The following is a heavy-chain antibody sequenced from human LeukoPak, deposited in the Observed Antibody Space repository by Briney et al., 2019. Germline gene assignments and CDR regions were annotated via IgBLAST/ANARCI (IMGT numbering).Heavy chain of an antibody. J-gene: IGHJ4*02. V-gene: IGHV1-46*01. Sequence: ASVKVSCKASGYTFTSYYMHWVRQAPGQGLEWMGIINPSGGSTSYAQKFQGRVTMTRDTSTSTVYMELSSLRSEDTAVYYCATDSHYYGSGSYYNILDYWGQGTLVTVSS. CDR2: INPSGGST. CDR1: GYTFTSYY. CDR3: ATDSHYYGSGSYYNILDY. D-gene: IGHD3-10*01.